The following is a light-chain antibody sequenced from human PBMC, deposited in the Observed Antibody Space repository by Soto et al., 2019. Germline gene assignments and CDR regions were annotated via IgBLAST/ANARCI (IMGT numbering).Light chain of an antibody. CDR1: SSNIGAGYD. Sequence: QSVLTQPPSVSGAPGQRVTISCTGSSSNIGAGYDVHWYQQLPGTAPKLLIYGNSSRPSGVPDRFSGSKSGTSASLAITGLQAEDEADYYCQSYDSSLSGRVFGTGTK. CDR2: GNS. V-gene: IGLV1-40*01. J-gene: IGLJ1*01. CDR3: QSYDSSLSGRV.